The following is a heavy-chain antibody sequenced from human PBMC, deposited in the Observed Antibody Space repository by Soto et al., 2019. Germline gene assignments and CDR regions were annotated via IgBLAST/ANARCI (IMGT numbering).Heavy chain of an antibody. V-gene: IGHV4-34*01. CDR2: INHSGST. Sequence: PSETLSLTCAVYGGSFSGYYWSWIRQPPGKGLEWIGEINHSGSTNYNPSLKSRVTISVDTSKNQFSLKLSSVTAADTAVYYCARGRGPIFGVVIRNWFDPWGQGTLVTVSS. J-gene: IGHJ5*02. CDR1: GGSFSGYY. D-gene: IGHD3-3*01. CDR3: ARGRGPIFGVVIRNWFDP.